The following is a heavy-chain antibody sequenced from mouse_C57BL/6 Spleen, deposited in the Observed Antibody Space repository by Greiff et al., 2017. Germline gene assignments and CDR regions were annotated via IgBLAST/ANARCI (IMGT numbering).Heavy chain of an antibody. CDR2: ISYDGSN. CDR1: GYSITSGYY. V-gene: IGHV3-6*01. J-gene: IGHJ3*01. CDR3: ARERFLYDYDDGFAY. D-gene: IGHD2-4*01. Sequence: ESGPGLVKPSQSLSLTCSVTGYSITSGYYWNWIRQFPGNKLEWMGYISYDGSNNYNPSLKNRISITRDTSKNQFFLKLNSVTTEDTATXYCARERFLYDYDDGFAYWGQGTLVTVSA.